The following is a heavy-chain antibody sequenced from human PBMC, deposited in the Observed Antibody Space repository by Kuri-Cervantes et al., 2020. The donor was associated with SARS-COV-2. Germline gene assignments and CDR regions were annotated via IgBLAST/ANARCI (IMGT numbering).Heavy chain of an antibody. CDR2: ISSSSSTI. Sequence: GESLKISCAASGFTFSDAWMNWVRQAPGKGLEWVSYISSSSSTIYYADSVKGRFTISRDNAKNSLYLQMNSLRDEDTAVYYCARGGGDYWGQGTLVTVSS. V-gene: IGHV3-48*02. D-gene: IGHD3-10*01. J-gene: IGHJ4*02. CDR3: ARGGGDY. CDR1: GFTFSDAW.